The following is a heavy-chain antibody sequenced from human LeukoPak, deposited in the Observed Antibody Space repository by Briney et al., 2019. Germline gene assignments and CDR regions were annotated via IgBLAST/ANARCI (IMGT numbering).Heavy chain of an antibody. CDR3: AREDSSSSDWFDP. J-gene: IGHJ5*02. CDR1: GGSISSYY. D-gene: IGHD6-6*01. CDR2: IYYSGST. V-gene: IGHV4-59*01. Sequence: PSETLSLTCTVSGGSISSYYWSWIRQPPGKGLEWIGYIYYSGSTNYNPSLKSRVTISVDTSKNQFSLKLSSATAADTAVYYCAREDSSSSDWFDPWGQGTLVTVSS.